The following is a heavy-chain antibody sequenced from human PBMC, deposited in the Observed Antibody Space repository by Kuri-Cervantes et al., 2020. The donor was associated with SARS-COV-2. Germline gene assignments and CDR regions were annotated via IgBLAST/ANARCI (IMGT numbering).Heavy chain of an antibody. Sequence: SGPTLVKPTPTLTLTCTVSGFSLSSSGVGVGWIRQPPGKALEWLALIYWDDDTRFSPSLRSRLTITKDTSKNQVVLTMTNMDPVDTATYYCARRRDWNYYFDYWGQGTLVTVSS. V-gene: IGHV2-5*02. CDR1: GFSLSSSGVG. J-gene: IGHJ4*02. CDR2: IYWDDDT. CDR3: ARRRDWNYYFDY. D-gene: IGHD1-7*01.